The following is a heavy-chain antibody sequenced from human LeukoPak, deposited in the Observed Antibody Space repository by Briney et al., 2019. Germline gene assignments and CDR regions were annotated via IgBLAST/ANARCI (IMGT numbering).Heavy chain of an antibody. CDR3: AKALGEAEPL. Sequence: PGGSLRLSCAASGITVSDNYMSWVRQAPGKGLEWVSVIYSGGTTHYADSVKGRFTISRDNSKNTLYLQMNSLRAEDTAVYYCAKALGEAEPLWGQGTLVTVSS. V-gene: IGHV3-53*01. CDR1: GITVSDNY. D-gene: IGHD1-26*01. CDR2: IYSGGTT. J-gene: IGHJ4*02.